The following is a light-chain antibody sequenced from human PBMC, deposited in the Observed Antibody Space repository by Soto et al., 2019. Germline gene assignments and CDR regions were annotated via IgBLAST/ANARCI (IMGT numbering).Light chain of an antibody. CDR3: QQYNSYS. V-gene: IGKV1-27*01. CDR1: QGISNS. CDR2: AAS. Sequence: IQMTQSPSSLSASVGDRVTISCRASQGISNSLAWYQQRPGKVPKLLIYAASTLQSGVPSRFSGSGSGTDFTLTISSLQPEDFATYYCQQYNSYSFGQGTKVDIK. J-gene: IGKJ1*01.